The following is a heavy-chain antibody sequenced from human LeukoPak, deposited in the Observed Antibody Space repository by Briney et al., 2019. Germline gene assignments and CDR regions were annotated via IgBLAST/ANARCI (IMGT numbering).Heavy chain of an antibody. CDR3: ARQGDFDSSGYYPYYFDY. V-gene: IGHV4-30-2*01. Sequence: SETLSLTCTVSGGSISSGGYYWSWIRQPPGKGLEWIGYIYHSGSTYYNPSLKSRVTISVDTSKNQFSLKLSSVTAADTAVYYCARQGDFDSSGYYPYYFDYWGQGTLVTVSS. CDR2: IYHSGST. D-gene: IGHD3-22*01. CDR1: GGSISSGGYY. J-gene: IGHJ4*02.